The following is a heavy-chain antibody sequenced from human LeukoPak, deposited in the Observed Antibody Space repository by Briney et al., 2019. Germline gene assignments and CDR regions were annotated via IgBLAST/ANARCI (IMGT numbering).Heavy chain of an antibody. J-gene: IGHJ3*02. CDR1: GGSISSYY. Sequence: SETLSLTCTVSGGSISSYYWSWIRQPAGKGLEWIGRIYTSGSTNYNPSLKSRVTMSVDTSKNQFSLKLSSVTPADTAVYYCARGPVGDIVVVPAAISHAFDIWGQGTMVTVSS. CDR2: IYTSGST. CDR3: ARGPVGDIVVVPAAISHAFDI. D-gene: IGHD2-2*02. V-gene: IGHV4-4*07.